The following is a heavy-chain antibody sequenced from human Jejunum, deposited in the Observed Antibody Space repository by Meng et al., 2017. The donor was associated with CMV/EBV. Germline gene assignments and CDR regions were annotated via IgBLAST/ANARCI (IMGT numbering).Heavy chain of an antibody. CDR1: GFTFSSSA. V-gene: IGHV3-23*01. Sequence: EVQLLESGGDLVQPGGSLRPSCAASGFTFSSSAMTWVRQAPGKGQDWVSTISFGGGSTSYSDSVKGRFTISRDNSKNTLYLQMNSLRAEDTAIYYCAKGGLKAEPKIDYWGQGTLVTVSS. CDR2: ISFGGGST. J-gene: IGHJ4*02. D-gene: IGHD5-12*01. CDR3: AKGGLKAEPKIDY.